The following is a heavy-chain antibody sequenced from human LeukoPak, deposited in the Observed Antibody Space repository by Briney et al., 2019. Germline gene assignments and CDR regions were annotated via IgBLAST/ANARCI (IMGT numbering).Heavy chain of an antibody. D-gene: IGHD6-25*01. V-gene: IGHV4-59*08. Sequence: SETLSLTCTVSGGSISSYYWSWIRQPPGKGLECIGYIYNSGSANYNPSLKSRVSISVDTSKNQFSLKLSSVTAADTAVYYCARSAIDAFDIWGQGTMVTVSS. CDR3: ARSAIDAFDI. J-gene: IGHJ3*02. CDR1: GGSISSYY. CDR2: IYNSGSA.